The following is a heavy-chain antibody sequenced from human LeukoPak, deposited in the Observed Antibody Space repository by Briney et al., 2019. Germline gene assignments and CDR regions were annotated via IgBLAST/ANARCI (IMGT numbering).Heavy chain of an antibody. D-gene: IGHD3-22*01. CDR2: ISSSSSYI. Sequence: GGSLRLSCAATGLTFSNHWMIWVRQAPGKGLEWVSSISSSSSYIYYADSVKGRFTISRDNAKNSLYLQMNSLRAEDTAVYYCAKDKRGYYDSSGYCFDYWGQGTLVTVSS. J-gene: IGHJ4*02. V-gene: IGHV3-21*01. CDR3: AKDKRGYYDSSGYCFDY. CDR1: GLTFSNHW.